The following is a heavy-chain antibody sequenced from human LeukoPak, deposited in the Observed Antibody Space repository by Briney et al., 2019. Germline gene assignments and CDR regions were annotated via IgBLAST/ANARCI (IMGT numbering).Heavy chain of an antibody. Sequence: SVKVSCKASGGTFSSYTISRARQAPVQGHEWMGRIIPILGIANYAQKFQGRVTITADKSTSTAYMELSSLRSEDTAVYYCARAVGYSSSWLDIWGQGTMVTVSS. CDR2: IIPILGIA. J-gene: IGHJ3*02. V-gene: IGHV1-69*02. CDR3: ARAVGYSSSWLDI. D-gene: IGHD6-13*01. CDR1: GGTFSSYT.